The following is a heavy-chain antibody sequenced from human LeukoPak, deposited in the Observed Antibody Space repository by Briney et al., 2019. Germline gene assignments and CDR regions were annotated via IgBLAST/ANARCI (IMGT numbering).Heavy chain of an antibody. CDR1: GFTFSSYE. Sequence: GGPLRLSCAASGFTFSSYEMNWVRQAPGKGLEGVSYIRCSGSAIYYADSVKGRFTISRDNAKNSLYLQMNSLRAEDTAVYYCARKYCSSISCLFDYWGQGTLVTVSS. D-gene: IGHD2-2*01. V-gene: IGHV3-48*03. J-gene: IGHJ4*02. CDR2: IRCSGSAI. CDR3: ARKYCSSISCLFDY.